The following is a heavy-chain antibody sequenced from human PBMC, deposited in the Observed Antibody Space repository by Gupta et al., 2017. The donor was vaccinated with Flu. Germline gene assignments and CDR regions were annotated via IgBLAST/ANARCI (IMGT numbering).Heavy chain of an antibody. CDR1: GYIFTDYY. J-gene: IGHJ5*02. Sequence: EVPLVQSGAELKKPGATVKIFCKVSGYIFTDYYIHWVQQAPGKGLEWMGLVDPGDGETIYAEKFQGRVTMTADTSTDTAYMELSSLRYEDTAVYYCARTYNNYNSDWFDPWGQGTLVTVSS. D-gene: IGHD4-11*01. CDR2: VDPGDGET. CDR3: ARTYNNYNSDWFDP. V-gene: IGHV1-69-2*01.